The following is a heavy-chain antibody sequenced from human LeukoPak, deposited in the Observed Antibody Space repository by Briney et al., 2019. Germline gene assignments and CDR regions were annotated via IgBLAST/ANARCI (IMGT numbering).Heavy chain of an antibody. Sequence: SETLSLTCAVYGGSFSGYYWGWIRQPPGKGLEWIGSIYYSGSTYYNPSLKSRVTISVDTSRNQFSLKLSSVTAADTAVYYCAIQGSGPNWFDPWGQGTLVTVSS. CDR2: IYYSGST. D-gene: IGHD3-10*01. CDR1: GGSFSGYY. V-gene: IGHV4-39*01. J-gene: IGHJ5*02. CDR3: AIQGSGPNWFDP.